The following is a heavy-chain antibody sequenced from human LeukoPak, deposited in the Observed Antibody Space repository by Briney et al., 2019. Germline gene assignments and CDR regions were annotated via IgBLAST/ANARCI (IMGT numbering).Heavy chain of an antibody. CDR3: AKDLGGYVLFDAFDI. D-gene: IGHD5-12*01. Sequence: GGSLRLSCAASGFTFSSYSMNWVRQAPGKGLEWVSYISSSSSTIYYADSVKGRFTISRDNAKNSLYLQMNSLRAEDTAVYYCAKDLGGYVLFDAFDIWGQGTMVTVSS. V-gene: IGHV3-48*01. J-gene: IGHJ3*02. CDR2: ISSSSSTI. CDR1: GFTFSSYS.